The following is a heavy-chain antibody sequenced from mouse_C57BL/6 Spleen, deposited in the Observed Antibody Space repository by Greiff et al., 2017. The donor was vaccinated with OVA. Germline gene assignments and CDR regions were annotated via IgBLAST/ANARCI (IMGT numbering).Heavy chain of an antibody. J-gene: IGHJ3*01. CDR3: VTREAY. CDR2: INPNNGGT. Sequence: EVQLQQSGPELVKPGASVKISCKASGYTFTDYYMNWVKQSHGKSLEWIGDINPNNGGTSYNQKFKGKATLTVDKSSSTAYMELRSLTSEDSAVYYCVTREAYWGQGTLVTVSA. V-gene: IGHV1-26*01. CDR1: GYTFTDYY.